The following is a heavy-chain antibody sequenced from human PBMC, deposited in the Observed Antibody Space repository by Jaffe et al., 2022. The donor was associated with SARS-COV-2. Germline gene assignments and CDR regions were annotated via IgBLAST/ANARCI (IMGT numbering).Heavy chain of an antibody. D-gene: IGHD2-15*01. CDR1: GYTFTSHA. J-gene: IGHJ4*02. CDR3: AREGCSGGTCPGEFDY. V-gene: IGHV7-4-1*02. Sequence: QVQLVQSGSDLKKPGASVKVSCRASGYTFTSHAINWVRQAPGQGLEWMGWLNTDTGNPTYAQGFTGRFVFSLDTSVSTAYLQISSLKADDTAVYYCAREGCSGGTCPGEFDYWGQGTLVTVSS. CDR2: LNTDTGNP.